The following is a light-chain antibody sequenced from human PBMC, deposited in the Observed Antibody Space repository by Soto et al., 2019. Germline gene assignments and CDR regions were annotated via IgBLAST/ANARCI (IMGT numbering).Light chain of an antibody. Sequence: QSALTQPRSVSGSPGQSVTISCTGTSSDVGAYNYVSWYQQHPGKAPKFLIYDVSKRPSGVPDRFSGSKSDNTAALTISGLQAEDEADYYCCSYAGTYPYVFGTGTKLTV. CDR3: CSYAGTYPYV. CDR1: SSDVGAYNY. J-gene: IGLJ1*01. CDR2: DVS. V-gene: IGLV2-11*01.